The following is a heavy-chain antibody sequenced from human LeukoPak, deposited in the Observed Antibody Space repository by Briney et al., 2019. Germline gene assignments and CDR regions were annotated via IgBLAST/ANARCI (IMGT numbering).Heavy chain of an antibody. CDR3: ARSIRATMVRDDAFDI. Sequence: SETLSLTCTVSGGSINNYYWSWIRQPPGKGLEWIGYIYYSGSTNYNPSLKSRVTISVDTSKNQFSLKLSSVTAADTAVYYCARSIRATMVRDDAFDIWGQGTMVTVSS. J-gene: IGHJ3*02. CDR2: IYYSGST. V-gene: IGHV4-59*01. CDR1: GGSINNYY. D-gene: IGHD3-10*01.